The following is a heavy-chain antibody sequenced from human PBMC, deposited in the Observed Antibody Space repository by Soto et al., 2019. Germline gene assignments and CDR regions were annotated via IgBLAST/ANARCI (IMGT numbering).Heavy chain of an antibody. Sequence: GGSLRLSCAASGVTFGSCAMSGVRQDPGKGLEWISTITAGGDTTFYADSVKGRFTISRDNSKNTVYLLMNSPRAEDTAVYYCAHSPSGNYYEYFQHWGLGTLVTVSS. CDR2: ITAGGDTT. V-gene: IGHV3-23*01. CDR3: AHSPSGNYYEYFQH. CDR1: GVTFGSCA. J-gene: IGHJ1*01. D-gene: IGHD1-26*01.